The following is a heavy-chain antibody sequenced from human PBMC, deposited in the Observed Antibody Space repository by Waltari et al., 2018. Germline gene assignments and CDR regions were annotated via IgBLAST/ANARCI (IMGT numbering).Heavy chain of an antibody. D-gene: IGHD6-13*01. CDR1: GGSISSSSYY. CDR3: ARDTPCQQLVRNSWFDP. J-gene: IGHJ5*02. Sequence: QLQLQESGPGLVKPSETLSLTCTVPGGSISSSSYYWGWIRQPPGKGREWIGCICYSRSTCYSTSLKRRVTISVDTSKNQFSLKLSSVTAADTAVYYCARDTPCQQLVRNSWFDPWGQGTLVTVSS. V-gene: IGHV4-39*07. CDR2: ICYSRST.